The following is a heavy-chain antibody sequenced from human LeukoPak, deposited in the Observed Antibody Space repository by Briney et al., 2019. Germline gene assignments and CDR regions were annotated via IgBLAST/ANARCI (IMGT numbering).Heavy chain of an antibody. D-gene: IGHD5-18*01. Sequence: SETLSPTCSVSGGSISSSSYYWAWIRQPPGKGLEWIGSIYYSVSTYYNPSLKSRVTISVGTSKNQFSLKLSSVTAADTAVYYCARDRDTVIDYWGQGTLVTVSS. CDR1: GGSISSSSYY. J-gene: IGHJ4*02. CDR3: ARDRDTVIDY. V-gene: IGHV4-39*07. CDR2: IYYSVST.